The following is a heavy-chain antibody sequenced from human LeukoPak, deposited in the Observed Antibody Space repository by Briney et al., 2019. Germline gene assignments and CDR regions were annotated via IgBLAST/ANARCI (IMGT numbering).Heavy chain of an antibody. CDR2: IYPGDSDT. J-gene: IGHJ4*02. CDR3: ARHLGSAISPVGYCDY. Sequence: GESLKISCKGSGYSFTIYWIGWVRQMPGKGLEWMGIIYPGDSDTRYSPSFQGQVTISADKSISTAYLQWSSLKASDTAMYYCARHLGSAISPVGYCDYWGQGTLVTVSS. CDR1: GYSFTIYW. D-gene: IGHD7-27*01. V-gene: IGHV5-51*01.